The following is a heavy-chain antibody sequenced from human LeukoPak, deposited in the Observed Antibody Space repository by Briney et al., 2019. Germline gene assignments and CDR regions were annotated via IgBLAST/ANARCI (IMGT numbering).Heavy chain of an antibody. CDR2: IYNSGST. CDR1: GGSISTYY. Sequence: ASETLSLTCTVSGGSISTYYWSWIRQPPGKGLEWIGYIYNSGSTNYNPSLKSRVTISIDTSKNQFSLKLRFVTAADTAVYYCACGKAVRPFDIWGQGTVVTVSS. CDR3: ACGKAVRPFDI. D-gene: IGHD3-10*01. J-gene: IGHJ3*02. V-gene: IGHV4-59*01.